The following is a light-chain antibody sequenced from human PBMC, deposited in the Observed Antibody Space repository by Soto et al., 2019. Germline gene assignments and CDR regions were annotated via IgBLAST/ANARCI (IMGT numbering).Light chain of an antibody. CDR2: GAS. J-gene: IGKJ1*01. Sequence: EILLTQSPGTLSLSPGQRVTLSCRASQSLNNKNVNWFPQKTGQSPRLLIYGASRRDTGSPDRFSGSGCGTEFTITMSRREAEDFAVYFCDDYVSSVWTFG. V-gene: IGKV3-20*01. CDR3: DDYVSSVWT. CDR1: QSLNNKN.